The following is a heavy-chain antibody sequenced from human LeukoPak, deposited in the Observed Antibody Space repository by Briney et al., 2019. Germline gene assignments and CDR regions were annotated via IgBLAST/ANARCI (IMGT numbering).Heavy chain of an antibody. CDR3: ARLVVSNWYHEVLLGRDY. CDR2: FYYSGST. D-gene: IGHD6-13*01. J-gene: IGHJ4*02. V-gene: IGHV4-38-2*02. CDR1: GYSISSGYY. Sequence: PSETLSLTCTVSGYSISSGYYWGWIRQPPGKGLEWLGSFYYSGSTYYKPSLKSRLTISVDTSKNQISMRLTSVTAADTAVYYCARLVVSNWYHEVLLGRDYWGQGTLVTVSS.